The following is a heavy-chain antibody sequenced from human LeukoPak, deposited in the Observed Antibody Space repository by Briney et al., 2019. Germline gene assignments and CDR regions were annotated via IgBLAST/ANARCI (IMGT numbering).Heavy chain of an antibody. CDR2: INNDGSSA. D-gene: IGHD1-1*01. CDR1: GFTFNNYW. CDR3: ARRGTGHGMDV. J-gene: IGHJ6*02. V-gene: IGHV3-74*01. Sequence: GGSLRLSCAASGFTFNNYWIHWVRRVPGRGLVWVSRINNDGSSASYVDSVKGRFTISRDNAKNTLFLQMNSLRAEDTAVYYCARRGTGHGMDVWGQGTTVIVSS.